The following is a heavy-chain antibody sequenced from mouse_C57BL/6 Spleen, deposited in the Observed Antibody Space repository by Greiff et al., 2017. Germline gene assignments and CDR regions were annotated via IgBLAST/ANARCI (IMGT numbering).Heavy chain of an antibody. CDR2: IDPSDSYP. D-gene: IGHD1-1*01. V-gene: IGHV1-59*01. J-gene: IGHJ1*03. CDR3: ARDYSFITTVVATRYFDV. Sequence: VQLQQPEAELVRPGTSVTLSCKASCYPFTSSWLHWVKQRPGQGLEWIGVIDPSDSYPNYNQKFTGKATLTVDTSSSTAYMQLSSLTSEDSAVYYCARDYSFITTVVATRYFDVWGTGTTVTVSS. CDR1: CYPFTSSW.